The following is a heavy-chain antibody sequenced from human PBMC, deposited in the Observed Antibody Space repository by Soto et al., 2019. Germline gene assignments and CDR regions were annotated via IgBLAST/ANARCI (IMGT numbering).Heavy chain of an antibody. V-gene: IGHV4-39*01. D-gene: IGHD2-15*01. Sequence: PXGTLSLTCTVSGGSITNNSYYWGWIRHPPGKGLEWIGNIYYTGSTYYNPSLKGRLTISVDTSKNQFSLKLSPVTAADTAVYYCARLVKVVVVAPFDNWGQGTLVTVSS. CDR1: GGSITNNSYY. J-gene: IGHJ5*02. CDR2: IYYTGST. CDR3: ARLVKVVVVAPFDN.